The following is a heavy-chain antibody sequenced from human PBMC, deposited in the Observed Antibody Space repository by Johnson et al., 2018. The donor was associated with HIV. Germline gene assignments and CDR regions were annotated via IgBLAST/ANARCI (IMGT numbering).Heavy chain of an antibody. V-gene: IGHV3-64*01. Sequence: VHLVEYGGGLVQPGGSLRLSCVASGFTFSRYAIHWVRQAPGKGLEYVSGISSNGGSTYYAHSVKGRFIISRDNSKNTLYLQMGSLRAEDMAVYYCAREESSPGGVAFDIWGQGTMVTVSS. J-gene: IGHJ3*02. CDR2: ISSNGGST. D-gene: IGHD3-16*01. CDR3: AREESSPGGVAFDI. CDR1: GFTFSRYA.